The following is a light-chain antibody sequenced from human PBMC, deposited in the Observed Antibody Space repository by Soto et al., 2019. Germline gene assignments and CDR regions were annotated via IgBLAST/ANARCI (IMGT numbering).Light chain of an antibody. CDR1: QSVSSSY. J-gene: IGKJ1*01. CDR2: DAT. V-gene: IGKV3D-20*01. Sequence: EIVLTQSPGTLSLSPGERATLSCRASQSVSSSYLAWYQQKPGLPPRLLIYDATSRANGIPERFSGRGSGTEFTLTIRSLQSEDFAVYYCQQYNNWPPWTFGQGTKGDIK. CDR3: QQYNNWPPWT.